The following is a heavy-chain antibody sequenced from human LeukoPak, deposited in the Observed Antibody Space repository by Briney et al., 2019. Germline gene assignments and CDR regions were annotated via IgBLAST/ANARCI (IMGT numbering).Heavy chain of an antibody. CDR3: ARQSYSGYDFGAFDI. CDR2: IYPVNSDT. CDR1: GYSFTSYW. D-gene: IGHD5-12*01. V-gene: IGHV5-51*01. Sequence: GESLKISCKGSGYSFTSYWIGWVRQMPGKGLEWMGIIYPVNSDTRYSPSFQGQVTISADKSTSTAYLQWSGLKTSDTAMYYCARQSYSGYDFGAFDIWGQGTMVTVSS. J-gene: IGHJ3*02.